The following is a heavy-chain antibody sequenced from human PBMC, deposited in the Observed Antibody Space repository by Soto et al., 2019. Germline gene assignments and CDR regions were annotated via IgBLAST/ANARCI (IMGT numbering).Heavy chain of an antibody. D-gene: IGHD3-22*01. Sequence: SETLSLTCIVSGGYISSHYWRWIRQPPGKGLEWIGYIYYTGSTNYNPSLKSRVTISVDTSKNQFSLKLSSVTAADTAVYYCARGTFYYDSSGYHNWFDPWGQGTLVTVSS. CDR3: ARGTFYYDSSGYHNWFDP. V-gene: IGHV4-59*11. CDR2: IYYTGST. J-gene: IGHJ5*02. CDR1: GGYISSHY.